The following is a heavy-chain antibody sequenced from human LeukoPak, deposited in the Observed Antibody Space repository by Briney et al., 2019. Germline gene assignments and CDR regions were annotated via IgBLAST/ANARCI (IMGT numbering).Heavy chain of an antibody. D-gene: IGHD3-16*02. CDR1: GFTFRNHW. CDR2: INQRGSEI. Sequence: GGSLRLSCAASGFTFRNHWMTWVRQAPGKGLEWVANINQRGSEIYYVDSVRGRFTISRDNAKNSLYLQMNILRAEDTAVYYCVRRYMATSAEDFDYWGLGTLVTVFS. V-gene: IGHV3-7*01. J-gene: IGHJ4*02. CDR3: VRRYMATSAEDFDY.